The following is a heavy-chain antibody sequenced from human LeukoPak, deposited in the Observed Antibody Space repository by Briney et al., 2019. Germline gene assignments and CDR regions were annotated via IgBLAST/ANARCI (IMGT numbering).Heavy chain of an antibody. J-gene: IGHJ4*02. Sequence: GGSLRLSCAASGFTFRSYEMNWVRQAPGKGLEWVGRIKSKTDGGTTDYAAPVKGRFTISRDDSKNTLYLQMNSLKTEDTAVYYCTTECAYYYDSSGYDPYYFDYWGQGTPVTVSS. CDR3: TTECAYYYDSSGYDPYYFDY. V-gene: IGHV3-15*01. D-gene: IGHD3-22*01. CDR2: IKSKTDGGTT. CDR1: GFTFRSYE.